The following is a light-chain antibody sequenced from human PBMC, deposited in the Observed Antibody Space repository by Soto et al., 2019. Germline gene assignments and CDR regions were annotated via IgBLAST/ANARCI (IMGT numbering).Light chain of an antibody. J-gene: IGKJ1*01. V-gene: IGKV3-20*01. Sequence: EIVLTQSPGTLSLSPGERATLSCRASQSVSSTYLAWYQQKPGQAPRLLIYGASSRATGIPDRFSGSGSGTDFILTISRLEPEDFAMYYCQQYGSSWTFGQGTMVDI. CDR1: QSVSSTY. CDR3: QQYGSSWT. CDR2: GAS.